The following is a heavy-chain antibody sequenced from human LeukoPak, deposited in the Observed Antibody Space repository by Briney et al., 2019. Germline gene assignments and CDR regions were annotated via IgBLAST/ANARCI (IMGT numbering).Heavy chain of an antibody. D-gene: IGHD2-2*01. J-gene: IGHJ5*02. CDR3: AKGGCSSTTCYLANP. CDR1: GFRFGKYA. V-gene: IGHV3-64*02. CDR2: ISRSGGGT. Sequence: GGSLRLSCAASGFRFGKYAMHWVRQAPGKEMDYISAISRSGGGTYYADSVKGRFTISRDNSKNTLYLQMNSLTAEDTALYYCAKGGCSSTTCYLANPWGQGTLVTVSS.